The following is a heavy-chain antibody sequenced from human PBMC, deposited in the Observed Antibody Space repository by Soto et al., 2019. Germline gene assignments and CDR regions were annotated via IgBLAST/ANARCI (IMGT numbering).Heavy chain of an antibody. CDR3: ARGPFYIYYYYYYTDV. Sequence: EVQLVESGGGLVKPGGSLRLSCAASGFTFSSYSMNWVRQAPGKGLEWVSSISSSSSYIYYADSVKGRFTISRDNAKNSLYLQMNSLRAEDTAVYYCARGPFYIYYYYYYTDVWGKGTTVTVSS. V-gene: IGHV3-21*01. J-gene: IGHJ6*03. CDR2: ISSSSSYI. CDR1: GFTFSSYS.